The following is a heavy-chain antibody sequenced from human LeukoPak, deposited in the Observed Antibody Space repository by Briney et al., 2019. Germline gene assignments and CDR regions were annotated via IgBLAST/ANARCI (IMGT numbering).Heavy chain of an antibody. CDR3: ARDYSNYEEWFDP. V-gene: IGHV3-74*01. J-gene: IGHJ5*02. D-gene: IGHD4-11*01. CDR1: GFTFSSNW. CDR2: INSDGSST. Sequence: GGSLRLSCAASGFTFSSNWMHWVRQAPGKGLVWVSRINSDGSSTSYAGSVKGRFTISRDNAKNTLYLQMNSLRAEDTAVYYCARDYSNYEEWFDPWGQGTLATVSS.